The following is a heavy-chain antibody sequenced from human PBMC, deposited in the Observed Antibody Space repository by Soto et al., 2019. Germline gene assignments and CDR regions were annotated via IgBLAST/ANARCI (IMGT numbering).Heavy chain of an antibody. J-gene: IGHJ4*02. CDR2: ISGSGGST. CDR1: GFTFSSYA. V-gene: IGHV3-23*01. D-gene: IGHD2-15*01. Sequence: EVQLLESGGGLVQPGGSLRLSCAASGFTFSSYAMSWVRQAPGKGLEWVSAISGSGGSTYYADSVKGRFTISRDNSKNTLYLQMNSLSAEDTSVYYCAILPGGDDSTGFDYWGQGTLVTVFS. CDR3: AILPGGDDSTGFDY.